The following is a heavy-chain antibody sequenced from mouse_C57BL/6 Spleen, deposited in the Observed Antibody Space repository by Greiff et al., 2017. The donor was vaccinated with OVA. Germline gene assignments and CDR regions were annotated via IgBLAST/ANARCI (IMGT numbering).Heavy chain of an antibody. D-gene: IGHD1-1*01. J-gene: IGHJ2*01. Sequence: EVKVEESGGGLVQPGGSMKLSCVASGFTFSNYWMNWVRQSPEKGLEWVAQIRLKSDNYATPYAESVKGSFTISRDESKSSVYLQMNNLRAEDTGIDYCTGVTVVAYYFDDWGKGTTLTVSS. CDR3: TGVTVVAYYFDD. CDR2: IRLKSDNYAT. V-gene: IGHV6-3*01. CDR1: GFTFSNYW.